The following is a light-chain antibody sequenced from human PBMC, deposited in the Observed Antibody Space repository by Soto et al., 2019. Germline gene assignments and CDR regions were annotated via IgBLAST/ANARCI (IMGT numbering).Light chain of an antibody. CDR3: SSYTSSSLV. CDR2: EVS. CDR1: SSDVGGYNY. J-gene: IGLJ2*01. V-gene: IGLV2-14*01. Sequence: QSVLTQPASVSGSPGQSITISCTGTSSDVGGYNYVSWYQQHPGKAPKLMIYEVSNRPSGVSNRFSGSKSGNTASLTISGLQAEDEADYYCSSYTSSSLVFGGGTKLTV.